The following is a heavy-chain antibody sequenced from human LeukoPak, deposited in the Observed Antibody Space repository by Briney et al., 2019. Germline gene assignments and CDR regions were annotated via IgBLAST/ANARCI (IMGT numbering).Heavy chain of an antibody. V-gene: IGHV3-11*01. Sequence: KPGGSLRLSCAASGFTFSAYYMSWIRQAPGKGLEWVSYISSGGSTMYYGDSVKGRFTISRDNAKNSLYLQMNSLRAEDTAVYYCARILGDYSFDYWGQGTLVTVSS. J-gene: IGHJ4*02. CDR3: ARILGDYSFDY. D-gene: IGHD4-11*01. CDR2: ISSGGSTM. CDR1: GFTFSAYY.